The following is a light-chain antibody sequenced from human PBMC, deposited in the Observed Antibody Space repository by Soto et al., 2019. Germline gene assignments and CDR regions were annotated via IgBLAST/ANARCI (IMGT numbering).Light chain of an antibody. V-gene: IGKV3-20*01. J-gene: IGKJ1*01. CDR1: QSINSNY. CDR2: GAS. CDR3: QQYDSSPRT. Sequence: EIVLTQSPDTLSLSPGERATLSCRASQSINSNYLAWYQQKPGQGPRPLIYGASSRATGIADRFSGSGSGTDFTLTISRLEPEDFAVYYCQQYDSSPRTFGQGTKVEIK.